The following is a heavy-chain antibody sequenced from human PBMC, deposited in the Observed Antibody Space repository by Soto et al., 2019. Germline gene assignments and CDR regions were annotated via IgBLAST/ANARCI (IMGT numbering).Heavy chain of an antibody. D-gene: IGHD2-15*01. CDR2: INAGNGNT. CDR1: GYTFTSYA. J-gene: IGHJ4*02. V-gene: IGHV1-3*05. CDR3: ARGVAPYYFDY. Sequence: QVQLVQSGAEEKKPGASVKVSCKASGYTFTSYAMHWVRQAPGQRLEWMGWINAGNGNTKYSQKFQGRVTITRDTPASTAYMELSSLRSEDTRVYFCARGVAPYYFDYWGQGTLVTVSS.